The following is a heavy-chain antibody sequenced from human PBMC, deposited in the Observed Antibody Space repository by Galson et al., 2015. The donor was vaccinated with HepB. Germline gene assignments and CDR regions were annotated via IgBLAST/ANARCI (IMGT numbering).Heavy chain of an antibody. J-gene: IGHJ5*02. CDR3: ATSPKVADYDFWSGRYKGEWFDP. CDR1: GYTFTGYY. V-gene: IGHV1-2*06. Sequence: SVKVSCKASGYTFTGYYMHWVRQAPGQGLEWMGRINPNSGGTNYAQKFQGRVTMTRDTSISTAYMELSRLKSDDTAVYYCATSPKVADYDFWSGRYKGEWFDPWGQGTLVTVSS. CDR2: INPNSGGT. D-gene: IGHD3-3*01.